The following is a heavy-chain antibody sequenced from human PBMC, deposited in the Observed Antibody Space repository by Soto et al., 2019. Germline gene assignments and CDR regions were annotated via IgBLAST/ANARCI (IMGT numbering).Heavy chain of an antibody. J-gene: IGHJ2*01. CDR2: IRSKANSYAT. CDR1: GFTFSGSA. V-gene: IGHV3-73*01. D-gene: IGHD2-15*01. CDR3: TSPHGGNDNWYFDL. Sequence: PGGSLRLSCAASGFTFSGSAMHWVRQASGKGLEWVGRIRSKANSYATAYAASVKGRFTISRDDSKNTAYLQMNSLNTEDTAVYYCTSPHGGNDNWYFDLWGRGPLVTVYS.